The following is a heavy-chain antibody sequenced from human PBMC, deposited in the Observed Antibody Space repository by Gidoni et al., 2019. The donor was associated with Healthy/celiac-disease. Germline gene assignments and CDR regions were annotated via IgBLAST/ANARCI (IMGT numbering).Heavy chain of an antibody. D-gene: IGHD3-10*01. CDR3: ARTMVLVVIPHDY. V-gene: IGHV5-10-1*03. J-gene: IGHJ4*02. CDR2: IAPSDSYT. Sequence: EVQLVQSGAEVKKPGESLRICCKGSGYSFTSYWISWVSQMPGKGLEWMGRIAPSDSYTTYSPSFQCHVTISADKSISTAYLQWSSLKASDTAMYYCARTMVLVVIPHDYWGQGTLVTVSS. CDR1: GYSFTSYW.